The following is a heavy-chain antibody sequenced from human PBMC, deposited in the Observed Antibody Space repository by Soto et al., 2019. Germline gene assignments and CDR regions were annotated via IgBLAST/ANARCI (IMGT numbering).Heavy chain of an antibody. D-gene: IGHD2-2*01. Sequence: PSETLSLTXTVSGGSVSSGSYYWSWIRQPPGKGLEWIGYIYYSGSTNYNPSLKSRVTISVDTSKNQFSLKLSSVTAADTAVYYCASDLPAAPNWFDPWGQGTLVTVS. V-gene: IGHV4-61*01. CDR3: ASDLPAAPNWFDP. J-gene: IGHJ5*02. CDR2: IYYSGST. CDR1: GGSVSSGSYY.